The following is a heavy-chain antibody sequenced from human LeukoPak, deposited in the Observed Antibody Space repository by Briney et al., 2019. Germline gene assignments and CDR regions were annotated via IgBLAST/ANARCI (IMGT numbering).Heavy chain of an antibody. J-gene: IGHJ3*02. CDR2: IIPIFGTA. V-gene: IGHV1-18*04. D-gene: IGHD3-22*01. CDR3: ARDGDDSSGYSLLNDAFDI. CDR1: GYTFSTHW. Sequence: GASVKVSCKASGYTFSTHWMHWVRQAPGQGLEWMGGIIPIFGTANYAQKLQGRVTMTTDTSTSTAYMELRSLRSDDTAVYYCARDGDDSSGYSLLNDAFDIWGQGTMVTVSS.